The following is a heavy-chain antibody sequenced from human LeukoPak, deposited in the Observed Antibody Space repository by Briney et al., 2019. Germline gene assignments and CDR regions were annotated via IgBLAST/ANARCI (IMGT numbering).Heavy chain of an antibody. V-gene: IGHV4-59*12. Sequence: SETLSLTCTVSGGSISSYYWSWIRQPPGKGLEWIGYIYYSGSTNYNPSLKSRVTISVDTSKNQFSLKLSSVTAADTAVYYCARDSDFWSGYLDYWGQGTLVTVSS. CDR1: GGSISSYY. CDR3: ARDSDFWSGYLDY. CDR2: IYYSGST. J-gene: IGHJ4*02. D-gene: IGHD3-3*01.